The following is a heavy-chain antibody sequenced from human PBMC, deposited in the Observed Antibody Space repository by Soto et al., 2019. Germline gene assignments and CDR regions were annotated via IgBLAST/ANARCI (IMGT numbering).Heavy chain of an antibody. Sequence: EVQLLESGGGLVQPGGSLRLSCAASGFTFSSYAMSWVRQAPGKGLEWVSAISGSGGSTYYADSVKGRLTISRDNSKNTLYLQMNSLRAEDTAVYYCAKDPPNIVVVVAAKESAFDIWGQGTMVTVSS. D-gene: IGHD2-15*01. CDR1: GFTFSSYA. CDR2: ISGSGGST. J-gene: IGHJ3*02. V-gene: IGHV3-23*01. CDR3: AKDPPNIVVVVAAKESAFDI.